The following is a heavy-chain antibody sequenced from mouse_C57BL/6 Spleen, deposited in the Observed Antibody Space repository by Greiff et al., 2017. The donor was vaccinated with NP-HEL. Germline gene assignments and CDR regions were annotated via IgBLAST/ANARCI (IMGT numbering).Heavy chain of an antibody. V-gene: IGHV14-2*01. CDR3: ASLGSSFTTVVARDYFDY. J-gene: IGHJ2*01. Sequence: EVQLQQSGAELVKPGASVKLSCTASGFNIKDYYMHWVKQRTEQGLEWIGRIDPEDGETKYAPKFQGKATLTADTSSNTAYLQLSSLTSEDTAVYYCASLGSSFTTVVARDYFDYWGQGTTLTVSS. CDR2: IDPEDGET. CDR1: GFNIKDYY. D-gene: IGHD1-1*01.